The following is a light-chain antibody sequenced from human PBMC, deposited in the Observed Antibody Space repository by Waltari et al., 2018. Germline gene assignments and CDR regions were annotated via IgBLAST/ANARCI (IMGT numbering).Light chain of an antibody. CDR3: QQLNSYLVT. J-gene: IGKJ5*01. V-gene: IGKV1-9*01. CDR1: HGISSY. Sequence: DIQLTQSSSFLSASVVDRVTITCRASHGISSYLAWYQQKPGKAPKLLIYAASTLQSGVPSRFSGSGYGTEFARTISSLQPEDCATYYCQQLNSYLVTFGQGTRLEIK. CDR2: AAS.